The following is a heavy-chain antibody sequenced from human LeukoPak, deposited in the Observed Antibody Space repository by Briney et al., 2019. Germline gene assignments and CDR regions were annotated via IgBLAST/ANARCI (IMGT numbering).Heavy chain of an antibody. CDR2: FYHSGST. J-gene: IGHJ5*02. CDR1: GGSVSSGGNS. CDR3: ARGIAVGELLPRGWFDP. D-gene: IGHD3-10*01. V-gene: IGHV4-30-2*01. Sequence: SETLSLTCAVSGGSVSSGGNSWSWLRQPPGKGLEWIGYFYHSGSTYYNPSLKSRVAISEDRSKNQFSLKLSSVTAADTAVYFCARGIAVGELLPRGWFDPWGQGTLVTVSS.